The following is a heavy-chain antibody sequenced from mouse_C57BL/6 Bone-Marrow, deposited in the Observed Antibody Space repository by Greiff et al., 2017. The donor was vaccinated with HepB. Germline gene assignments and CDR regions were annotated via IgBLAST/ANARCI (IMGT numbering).Heavy chain of an antibody. V-gene: IGHV1-39*01. CDR3: ARGPYYYGSSYGYFDV. D-gene: IGHD1-1*01. CDR2: INPNYGTT. CDR1: GYSFTDYN. Sequence: EVKLMESGPELVKPGASVKISCKASGYSFTDYNMNCVKQSYGKSIVWIGVINPNYGTTSYNQKFKGKATLTVDQSSSTAYMQLNSLTSEDSAVYYCARGPYYYGSSYGYFDVWGTGTTVTVSS. J-gene: IGHJ1*03.